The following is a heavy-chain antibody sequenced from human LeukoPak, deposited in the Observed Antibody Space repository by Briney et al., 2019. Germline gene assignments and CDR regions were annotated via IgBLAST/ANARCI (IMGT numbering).Heavy chain of an antibody. CDR2: ISGSGGTT. Sequence: PGGSLRLSCAASGFTFSAYAMAWVRQAPGKGLEWVSTISGSGGTTYYADSVKGRFTISRDNAKNSLYLQMNSLRAEDTAVYYCARGIAVALTAFDIWGQGTMVTVSS. J-gene: IGHJ3*02. V-gene: IGHV3-23*01. D-gene: IGHD6-19*01. CDR1: GFTFSAYA. CDR3: ARGIAVALTAFDI.